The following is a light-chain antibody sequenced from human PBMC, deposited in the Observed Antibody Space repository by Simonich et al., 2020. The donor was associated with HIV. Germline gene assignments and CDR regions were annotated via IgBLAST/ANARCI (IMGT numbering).Light chain of an antibody. CDR2: GAS. Sequence: DIQMTQSPSSLSASVGDRVTITCRASQSMSDWLAWYQKKPGKAPKLLIYGASTLQSGVPSRFSGSGSGTEFSLTISSLQPEDFATYYCQQYYSTPPWTFGQGTKVEIK. V-gene: IGKV1-5*01. CDR3: QQYYSTPPWT. J-gene: IGKJ1*01. CDR1: QSMSDW.